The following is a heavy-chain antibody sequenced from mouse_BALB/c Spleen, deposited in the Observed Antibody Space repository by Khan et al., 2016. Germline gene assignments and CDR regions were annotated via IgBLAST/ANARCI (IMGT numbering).Heavy chain of an antibody. CDR1: GYSITSDYA. D-gene: IGHD3-3*01. Sequence: EVQLQASGPGLVKPSQSLSLTCTVTGYSITSDYAWNWIRQFPGNKLEWMGYISYSGSTSYNPSLKSRISITRDPSQHQFFLTLNSVPTEDTATYDCARGGLAQAWFAYWGQGTLVTVSA. CDR3: ARGGLAQAWFAY. CDR2: ISYSGST. J-gene: IGHJ3*01. V-gene: IGHV3-2*02.